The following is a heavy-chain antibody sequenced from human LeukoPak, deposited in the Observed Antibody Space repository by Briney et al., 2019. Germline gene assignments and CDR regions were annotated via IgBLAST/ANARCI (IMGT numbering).Heavy chain of an antibody. CDR3: AREGSSSWYVDY. D-gene: IGHD6-13*01. CDR2: SSGSSI. CDR1: GFTFCDYY. V-gene: IGHV3-11*01. Sequence: GGSLRLSCAASGFTFCDYYMSWSRAAPGEGLEWGSYSSGSSIYYADVVKGRLTISRENAKNSLYLQMNRLRAEDTAVYYCAREGSSSWYVDYSGQGNLVTVSS. J-gene: IGHJ4*02.